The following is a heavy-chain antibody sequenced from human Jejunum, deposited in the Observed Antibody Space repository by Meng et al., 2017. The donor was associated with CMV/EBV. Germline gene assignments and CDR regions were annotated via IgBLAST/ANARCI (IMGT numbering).Heavy chain of an antibody. CDR3: AHFVGGYYPSRPDY. D-gene: IGHD1-26*01. J-gene: IGHJ4*02. Sequence: TFTHSGPTRVNPTQTLTLTCSFSGFSPSTSGAGVGWIRQPPGKALEWLALIYRGDDKRYSPSLNSRLTIAKDTSKIEVVLTLTNMGPIDTGTYYCAHFVGGYYPSRPDYWGQGTLVTVSS. V-gene: IGHV2-5*02. CDR2: IYRGDDK. CDR1: GFSPSTSGAG.